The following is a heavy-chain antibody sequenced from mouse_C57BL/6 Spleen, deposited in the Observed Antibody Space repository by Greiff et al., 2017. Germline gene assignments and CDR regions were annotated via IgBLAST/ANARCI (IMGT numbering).Heavy chain of an antibody. CDR3: ARETYYRAMDY. J-gene: IGHJ4*01. D-gene: IGHD2-14*01. CDR2: INPGSGGT. CDR1: GYAFTNYL. V-gene: IGHV1-54*01. Sequence: VQLQQSGAELVRPGTSVKVSCKASGYAFTNYLIEWVKQRPGQGLEWIGVINPGSGGTNYNEKFKGKATLTADKSSSTACMQLSSLTSEDSAVYFCARETYYRAMDYWGQGTSVTVSS.